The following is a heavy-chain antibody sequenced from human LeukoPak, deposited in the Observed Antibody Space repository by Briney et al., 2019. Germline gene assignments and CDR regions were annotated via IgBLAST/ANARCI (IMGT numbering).Heavy chain of an antibody. Sequence: QPSETLSLTCTVSGGSISSYYWSWIRQPPGKGLEWIGYIYYSGSTNYNPSLKSRVTISVDTSKNQFSLRLSSVTAADTAVYYCTRQGHYYYGMDVWGQGTTVTVSS. CDR2: IYYSGST. CDR3: TRQGHYYYGMDV. J-gene: IGHJ6*02. CDR1: GGSISSYY. V-gene: IGHV4-59*08.